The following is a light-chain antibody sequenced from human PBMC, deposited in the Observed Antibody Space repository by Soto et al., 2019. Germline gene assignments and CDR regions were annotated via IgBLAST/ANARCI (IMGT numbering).Light chain of an antibody. CDR2: GAS. Sequence: ESALTQSPGTLSLSPGERATLSCRASQSVSSSYLAWYQQKPGQAPRLLIYGASSRATGIPDRFSGSGSGTDVTLTISRREPEDFAVYYCQQYGSSPYTFGQGTKLEIK. CDR1: QSVSSSY. V-gene: IGKV3-20*01. J-gene: IGKJ2*01. CDR3: QQYGSSPYT.